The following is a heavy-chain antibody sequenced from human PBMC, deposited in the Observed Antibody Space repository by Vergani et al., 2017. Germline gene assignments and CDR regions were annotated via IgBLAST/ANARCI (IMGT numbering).Heavy chain of an antibody. J-gene: IGHJ3*02. V-gene: IGHV1-69*12. D-gene: IGHD3-16*02. CDR1: GGIFSSYA. CDR2: IIPIVGTA. Sequence: QVQLVQSGAEVKKPGSSVKVSCKASGGIFSSYAISWVRQAPGQGLEWMGGIIPIVGTANYAQKFQGRVTITADESTSTAYMELSSLRSEDTAVYYCARGRDDYVWGSYRYTSISAFDIWGQGTMVTVSS. CDR3: ARGRDDYVWGSYRYTSISAFDI.